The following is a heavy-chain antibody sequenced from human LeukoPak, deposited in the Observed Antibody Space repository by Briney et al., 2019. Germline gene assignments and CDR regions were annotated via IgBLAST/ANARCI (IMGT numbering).Heavy chain of an antibody. D-gene: IGHD3-9*01. CDR1: GXTFSSYT. CDR2: ISSSSSAI. CDR3: AGGALRYSDY. J-gene: IGHJ4*02. V-gene: IGHV3-48*02. Sequence: GGSLRLSCAASGXTFSSYTVNWVRQAPGKGLEWVSSISSSSSAIYYAASVKGRFTISRDNAKNSLYLQMNSLRDEDTAVYYRAGGALRYSDYWGQGTLVTVSS.